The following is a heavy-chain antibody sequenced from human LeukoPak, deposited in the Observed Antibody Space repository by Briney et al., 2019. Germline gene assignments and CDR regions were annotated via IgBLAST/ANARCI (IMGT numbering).Heavy chain of an antibody. CDR1: GGSISSYY. CDR3: ARDRYYYDSSGYYYMDV. V-gene: IGHV4-59*01. Sequence: SETLSLTCTVSGGSISSYYWSWIRQPPGKGLEWIGYIYYSGTTNYNPSLKSRVTISVDTSKSQFSLKLSSVTAADTAVYYCARDRYYYDSSGYYYMDVWGKGTTVTVSS. CDR2: IYYSGTT. J-gene: IGHJ6*03. D-gene: IGHD3-22*01.